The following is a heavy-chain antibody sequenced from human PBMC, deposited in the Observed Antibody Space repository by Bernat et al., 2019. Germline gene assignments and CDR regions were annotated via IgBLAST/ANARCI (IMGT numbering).Heavy chain of an antibody. CDR3: AKGGGSGYPIYYYYYGMDV. J-gene: IGHJ6*02. CDR1: GFTFDDYA. Sequence: EVQLVESGGGLVQPGRSLRLSCAASGFTFDDYAMHWVRQAPGKGLEWVSGISWNSGSIGYADSVKGRFTISRDNSKNTLYLQMNSLRAEDTAVYYCAKGGGSGYPIYYYYYGMDVWGQGTTVTVSS. V-gene: IGHV3-9*01. D-gene: IGHD3-22*01. CDR2: ISWNSGSI.